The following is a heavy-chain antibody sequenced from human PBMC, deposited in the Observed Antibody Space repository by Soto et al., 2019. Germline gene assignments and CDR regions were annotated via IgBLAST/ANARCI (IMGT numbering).Heavy chain of an antibody. CDR2: INSDGSST. J-gene: IGHJ6*02. Sequence: GGSLRLSCAASGFTFSSYWMHWVRQAPGKGLVWVSRINSDGSSTSYADSVKGRFTISRDNAKNTLYLQMNSLRAEDTAVYYCARDRVGSSGFHLLTIEYYYGMDVWGQGTTVTVSS. CDR3: ARDRVGSSGFHLLTIEYYYGMDV. CDR1: GFTFSSYW. D-gene: IGHD6-19*01. V-gene: IGHV3-74*01.